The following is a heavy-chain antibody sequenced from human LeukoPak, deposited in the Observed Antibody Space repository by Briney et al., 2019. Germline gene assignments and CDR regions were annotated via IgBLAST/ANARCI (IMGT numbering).Heavy chain of an antibody. CDR2: INPNSGGT. V-gene: IGHV1-2*02. Sequence: ASVKVSCKASGYTFTGYYMHWVRQAPGQGLEWMGWINPNSGGTNYAQKFQGRVTMTRDTSISTAYMELSRLRSDDTAVYYCAXXXPIAAAGTRKFDYWGQGTLVTVSS. CDR3: AXXXPIAAAGTRKFDY. D-gene: IGHD6-13*01. J-gene: IGHJ4*02. CDR1: GYTFTGYY.